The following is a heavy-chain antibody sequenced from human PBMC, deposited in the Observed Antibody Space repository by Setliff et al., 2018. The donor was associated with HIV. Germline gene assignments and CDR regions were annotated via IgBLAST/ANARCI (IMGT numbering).Heavy chain of an antibody. D-gene: IGHD3-3*01. CDR1: GFTFSTYA. Sequence: LRLSCVASGFTFSTYAINWVRLAPGRGLEWVSSISGSGYPYYADSVKGRFTISRDNSKNTLFLQMDSLRAEDTALYYCAKQRYYDGNDGFDVWGQGTMVTVSS. CDR2: ISGSGYP. CDR3: AKQRYYDGNDGFDV. J-gene: IGHJ3*01. V-gene: IGHV3-23*01.